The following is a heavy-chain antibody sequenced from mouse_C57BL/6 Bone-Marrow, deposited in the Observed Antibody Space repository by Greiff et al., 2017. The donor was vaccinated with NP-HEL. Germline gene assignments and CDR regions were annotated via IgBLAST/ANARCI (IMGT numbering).Heavy chain of an antibody. Sequence: VQLKESGAELVRPGASVKLSCTASGFNIKDDYMHWVKQRPEQGLEWIGWIDPENGDTEYASKFQGKATITADTSSNTAYLQLSSLTSEDTAVYYCTIYYGNSRYYFDYWGQGTTLTVSS. D-gene: IGHD2-1*01. J-gene: IGHJ2*01. CDR2: IDPENGDT. CDR1: GFNIKDDY. V-gene: IGHV14-4*01. CDR3: TIYYGNSRYYFDY.